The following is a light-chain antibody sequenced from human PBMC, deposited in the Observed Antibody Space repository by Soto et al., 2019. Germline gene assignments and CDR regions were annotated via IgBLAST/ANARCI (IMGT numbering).Light chain of an antibody. V-gene: IGKV1-5*01. Sequence: DIQMTQSPSTLSASVGDRVTITCRASQSISSWLAWYQQKPGKAPKLLIYDASSLESGVPSRFSGSGSGTEFTLTISSLQPDDFATYYCQQYNNYSPRYTFGQGTKLEIK. J-gene: IGKJ2*01. CDR3: QQYNNYSPRYT. CDR2: DAS. CDR1: QSISSW.